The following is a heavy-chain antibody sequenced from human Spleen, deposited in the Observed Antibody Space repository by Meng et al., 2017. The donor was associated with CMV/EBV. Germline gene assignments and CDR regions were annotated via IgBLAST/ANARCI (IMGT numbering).Heavy chain of an antibody. V-gene: IGHV3-23*01. D-gene: IGHD3-3*01. J-gene: IGHJ4*02. CDR2: ISDSGGTT. Sequence: GGSLRLSCVVSGFTFSGYAMSWVRQAPEKGLEWVALISDSGGTTYYADSVKGRFTISRDNSKNTLYLQMNSPRGEDTAIYYCAKPRYNFWSGYYYVYWGQGTLVTVSS. CDR1: GFTFSGYA. CDR3: AKPRYNFWSGYYYVY.